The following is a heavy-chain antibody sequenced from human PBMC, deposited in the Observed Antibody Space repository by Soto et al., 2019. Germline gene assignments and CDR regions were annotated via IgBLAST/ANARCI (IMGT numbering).Heavy chain of an antibody. CDR1: GASISSSY. V-gene: IGHV4-59*01. J-gene: IGHJ3*01. CDR2: VHYSGST. Sequence: PSETLSLTCTVSGASISSSYWSWIRQSPGKGLEWIAYVHYSGSTKYNPSLRSRVTASVDTSRNQFSLKLSSVTAADTAVYYCARGYYDTNGQSNTFDVWGQGTMVTVSS. CDR3: ARGYYDTNGQSNTFDV. D-gene: IGHD2-8*01.